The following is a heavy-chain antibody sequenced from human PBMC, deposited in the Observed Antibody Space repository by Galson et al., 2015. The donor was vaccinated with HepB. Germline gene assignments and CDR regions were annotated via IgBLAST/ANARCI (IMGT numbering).Heavy chain of an antibody. CDR2: INAANGNT. Sequence: SVKVSCKASGYTLTSYAMHWMRQAPGQRLEWMGWINAANGNTKSSQNFQGRVTITRDTSASTAHMELSSLRSEDTAVYYCERGLGVYYDSFDAFDIWGQGTMVTVSS. D-gene: IGHD3-22*01. CDR1: GYTLTSYA. V-gene: IGHV1-3*01. CDR3: ERGLGVYYDSFDAFDI. J-gene: IGHJ3*02.